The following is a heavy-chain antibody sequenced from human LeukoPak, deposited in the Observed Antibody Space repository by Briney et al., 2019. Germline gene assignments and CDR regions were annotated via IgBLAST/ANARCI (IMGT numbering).Heavy chain of an antibody. CDR3: ARLGLRFGDHFDY. CDR2: ISSSGSTI. Sequence: PGGSLRLSCAASGFTFSSYEMNWVRQAPGKGLEWVSYISSSGSTIYYADSVKGRFTISRDNAKNSLYLQMNSLRAEDTAVYYCARLGLRFGDHFDYWGQGTLVTVSS. V-gene: IGHV3-48*03. D-gene: IGHD3-10*01. J-gene: IGHJ4*02. CDR1: GFTFSSYE.